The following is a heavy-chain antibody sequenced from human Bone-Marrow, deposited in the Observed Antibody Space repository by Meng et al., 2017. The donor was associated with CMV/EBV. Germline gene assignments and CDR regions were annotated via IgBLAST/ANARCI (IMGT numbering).Heavy chain of an antibody. D-gene: IGHD3-10*01. V-gene: IGHV4-59*01. CDR2: IYYSGST. CDR1: GGSISSYY. J-gene: IGHJ3*02. Sequence: SETLSLTCTVSGGSISSYYWSWIRQPPGKGLEWLGYIYYSGSTNYNPSLKSRVTMSVDTSKNQFSLKLTSVTVADTAVYYCARQPPGSAAFDIWGQGTMVTVSS. CDR3: ARQPPGSAAFDI.